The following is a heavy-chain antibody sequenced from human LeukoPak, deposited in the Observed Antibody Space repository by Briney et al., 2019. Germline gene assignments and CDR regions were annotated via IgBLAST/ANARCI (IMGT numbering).Heavy chain of an antibody. J-gene: IGHJ4*02. CDR2: IKQDGSEK. D-gene: IGHD3-22*01. CDR3: ARMGYYYDSSGGEAY. CDR1: GFTFSSYW. V-gene: IGHV3-7*01. Sequence: PGGSLRLSCAASGFTFSSYWMSWVRQAPGKGLEWVANIKQDGSEKYYVDSVKCRFTISRDNAKNSLYLQMNSLSAEDTAVYYCARMGYYYDSSGGEAYWGQGTLVTVSS.